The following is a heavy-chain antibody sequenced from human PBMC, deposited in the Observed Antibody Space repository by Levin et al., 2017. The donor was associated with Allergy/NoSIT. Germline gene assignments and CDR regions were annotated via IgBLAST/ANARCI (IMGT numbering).Heavy chain of an antibody. CDR1: GFTFRSYG. D-gene: IGHD6-19*01. CDR2: ISYDGNNK. Sequence: GESLKISCAASGFTFRSYGIHWVRQAPGKGLEWVAVISYDGNNKYYADSVKGRFTISRDNSKNTLYLQMNSLRAEDTAVYYCTKVGSGWYSGDFDYWGQGTLVTVSS. J-gene: IGHJ4*02. V-gene: IGHV3-30*18. CDR3: TKVGSGWYSGDFDY.